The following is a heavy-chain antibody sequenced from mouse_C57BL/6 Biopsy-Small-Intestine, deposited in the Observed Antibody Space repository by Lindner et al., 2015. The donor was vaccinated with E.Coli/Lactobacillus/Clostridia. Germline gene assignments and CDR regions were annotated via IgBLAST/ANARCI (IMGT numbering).Heavy chain of an antibody. CDR3: ANIYYGNHGGFAY. CDR2: INPSSGYT. J-gene: IGHJ3*01. Sequence: VQLQESGAELAKPGASVEMSCKASGYTFSNFWMHWVKQRPGQSLEWIGYINPSSGYTEYNLKFKDKATLTADKSSSTAYMQLSSLTSEDSAVYYCANIYYGNHGGFAYWGQGTLVTVSA. D-gene: IGHD2-1*01. V-gene: IGHV1-7*01. CDR1: GYTFSNFW.